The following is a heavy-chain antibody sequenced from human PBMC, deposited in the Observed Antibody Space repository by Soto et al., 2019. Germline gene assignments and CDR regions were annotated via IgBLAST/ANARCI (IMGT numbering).Heavy chain of an antibody. D-gene: IGHD6-6*01. J-gene: IGHJ4*02. Sequence: ASVKVSCKASGYTFTSYYIHWVRQTPGQGLERMGIINPSVGSSSYAQRFQDRVTMTSDTSTSTVYMELSSLRSEDTAMYYCARTAAARLNWKFDYWGQGTPVTVSS. V-gene: IGHV1-46*01. CDR2: INPSVGSS. CDR3: ARTAAARLNWKFDY. CDR1: GYTFTSYY.